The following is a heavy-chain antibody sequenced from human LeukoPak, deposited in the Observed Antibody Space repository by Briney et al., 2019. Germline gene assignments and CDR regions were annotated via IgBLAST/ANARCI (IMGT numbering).Heavy chain of an antibody. V-gene: IGHV4-34*01. CDR1: GGSFSDYY. D-gene: IGHD3-16*02. J-gene: IGHJ4*02. Sequence: SETLSLTCAVYGGSFSDYYWSWIRQPPGKGLEWIGEINHSGSTNYNPSLKSRATISVDTSKNQFSLKLSSVTAADTAVYYCARGYYDYVWGSYRYGSFDYWGQGTLVTVSS. CDR2: INHSGST. CDR3: ARGYYDYVWGSYRYGSFDY.